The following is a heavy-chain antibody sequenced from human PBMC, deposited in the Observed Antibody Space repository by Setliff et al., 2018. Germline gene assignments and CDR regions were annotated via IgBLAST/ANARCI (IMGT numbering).Heavy chain of an antibody. D-gene: IGHD2-15*01. CDR3: ARGGNLIYYFDY. V-gene: IGHV3-33*01. CDR1: GFTFSSYG. J-gene: IGHJ4*02. Sequence: GGSLRLSCAASGFTFSSYGMHWVRQAPGKGLEWVAVIWYDGGNKYYADSVKGRFTISRDNSKNTLYLQMNSLRAEDTAVYYCARGGNLIYYFDYWGQGTLVTVSS. CDR2: IWYDGGNK.